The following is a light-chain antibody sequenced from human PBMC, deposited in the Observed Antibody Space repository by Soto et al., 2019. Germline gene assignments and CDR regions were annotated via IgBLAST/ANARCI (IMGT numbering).Light chain of an antibody. J-gene: IGKJ1*01. CDR3: LQDDSYLRK. V-gene: IGKV1-6*01. Sequence: AIQMTQSPSSVSASVGDRVTITCRASQAITNRLAWYQQKPGKAPNLLIYAASNLQSGVPSRFSGSGSDTDFTPTLSGLEPEDFATYYCLQDDSYLRKFGQGTTVDIK. CDR1: QAITNR. CDR2: AAS.